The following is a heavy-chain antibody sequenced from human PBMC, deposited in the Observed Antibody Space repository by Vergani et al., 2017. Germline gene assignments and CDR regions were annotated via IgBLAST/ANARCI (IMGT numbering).Heavy chain of an antibody. D-gene: IGHD5-24*01. CDR2: IYYSGST. V-gene: IGHV4-61*01. CDR1: GGSVSSGSYY. CDR3: ARALQELATINFDY. Sequence: QVQLQESGPGLVKPSGTLSLTCAVSGGSVSSGSYYWSWIRQPPGKGLEWIGYIYYSGSTNYNPSLKSRVTISVDTSKNQFSLKLSSVTAADTAVYYCARALQELATINFDYWGQGTLVTVSS. J-gene: IGHJ4*02.